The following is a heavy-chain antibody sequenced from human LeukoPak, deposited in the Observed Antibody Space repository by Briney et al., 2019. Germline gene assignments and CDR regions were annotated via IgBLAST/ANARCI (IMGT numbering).Heavy chain of an antibody. Sequence: PGGSLRLSCAASGFTFSSYAMSWVRQAPGKGLEWVSTIISTGGSTYYADFVKGRLTVSRDNTKNTLYLQMNTLRLDDTAVYYCAKEPSGDWFDPWGQGTLVTVSS. CDR2: IISTGGST. V-gene: IGHV3-23*01. J-gene: IGHJ5*02. CDR1: GFTFSSYA. CDR3: AKEPSGDWFDP.